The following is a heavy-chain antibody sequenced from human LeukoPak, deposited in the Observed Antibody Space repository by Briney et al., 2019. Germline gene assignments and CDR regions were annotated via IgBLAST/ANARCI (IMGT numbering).Heavy chain of an antibody. Sequence: SQTLSLTCTVSGGSISSSSYYWGWIRQPPGKGLEWIGSIYYSGSTYYNPSLKSRVTISVDTSKNQFSLKLSSVTAADTAVYYCARLAGEWELPMDYYYYGMDVWGQGTTVTVSS. CDR2: IYYSGST. D-gene: IGHD1-26*01. CDR3: ARLAGEWELPMDYYYYGMDV. CDR1: GGSISSSSYY. V-gene: IGHV4-39*07. J-gene: IGHJ6*02.